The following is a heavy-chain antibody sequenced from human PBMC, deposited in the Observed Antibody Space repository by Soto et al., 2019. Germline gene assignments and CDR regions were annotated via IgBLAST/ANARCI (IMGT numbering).Heavy chain of an antibody. CDR1: GYTFTGHY. CDR2: VGPESGAT. J-gene: IGHJ4*02. D-gene: IGHD1-26*01. CDR3: GRGRSGQIVVFY. Sequence: ASVKVSCKASGYTFTGHYIHWVRQAPEQGPEWMGEVGPESGATRYAQRFQGRVTMTRDMSITTVYMELNNLSPDDTAVYYCGRGRSGQIVVFYWGQGTPVTVSS. V-gene: IGHV1-2*02.